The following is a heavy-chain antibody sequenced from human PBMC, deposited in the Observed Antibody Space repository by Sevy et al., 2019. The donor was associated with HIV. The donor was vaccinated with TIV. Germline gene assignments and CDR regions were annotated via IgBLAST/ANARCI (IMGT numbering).Heavy chain of an antibody. CDR3: ASFIVLMVYANDYYYYGMDV. D-gene: IGHD2-8*01. CDR2: ISYDGSNK. CDR1: GFTFSSYA. V-gene: IGHV3-30-3*01. Sequence: GGSLRLSCAASGFTFSSYAMHWVRQAPGKGLEWVAVISYDGSNKYYADSGKGRFTISRDNSKNTLYLQMNSLRAEDTAVYYCASFIVLMVYANDYYYYGMDVWGQGTTVTVSS. J-gene: IGHJ6*02.